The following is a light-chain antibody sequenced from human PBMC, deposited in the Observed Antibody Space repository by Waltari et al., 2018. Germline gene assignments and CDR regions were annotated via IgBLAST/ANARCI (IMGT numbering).Light chain of an antibody. Sequence: QSVLTQPPSATGSPGQSVTISCTGTNSDVGAYNYVSWYQQHPGKVPKLLIYEVTKRPSGVPDRFSGSKSGNTASLTVSGLQVDDEADYYCSSYAHNNHFVFGTGTKVTVL. CDR2: EVT. J-gene: IGLJ1*01. V-gene: IGLV2-8*01. CDR1: NSDVGAYNY. CDR3: SSYAHNNHFV.